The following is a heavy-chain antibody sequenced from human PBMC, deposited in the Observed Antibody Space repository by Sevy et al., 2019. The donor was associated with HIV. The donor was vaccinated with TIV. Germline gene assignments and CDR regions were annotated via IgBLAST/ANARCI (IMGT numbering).Heavy chain of an antibody. V-gene: IGHV3-49*03. CDR1: GFMFDDYG. Sequence: GGSLRLSCTASGFMFDDYGVTWFRQAPGKGLEWVGFSRSKAYGGKTEYAASVKGRFTISRDDSKTFAYLQMNSLKTEDTAVYYCTRELWFEELGGYFDYWGQGTLVTVSS. CDR2: SRSKAYGGKT. J-gene: IGHJ4*02. CDR3: TRELWFEELGGYFDY. D-gene: IGHD3-10*01.